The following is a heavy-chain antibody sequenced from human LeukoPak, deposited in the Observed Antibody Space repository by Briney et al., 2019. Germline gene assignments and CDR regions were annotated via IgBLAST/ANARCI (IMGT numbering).Heavy chain of an antibody. CDR3: AKQLGYCSDGSCYFPY. D-gene: IGHD2-15*01. J-gene: IGHJ4*02. Sequence: GGSLRLSCAASGFIFSSYAMSWVRQAPGKGLEWVSAISNNGGYTYYADSVQGRFTISRDNSKSTLCLQMNSLRAEDTAVYYCAKQLGYCSDGSCYFPYWGQGTLVTVSS. CDR2: ISNNGGYT. CDR1: GFIFSSYA. V-gene: IGHV3-23*01.